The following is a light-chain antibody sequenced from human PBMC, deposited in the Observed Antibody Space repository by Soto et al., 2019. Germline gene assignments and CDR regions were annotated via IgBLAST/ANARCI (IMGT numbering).Light chain of an antibody. V-gene: IGKV3-20*01. CDR2: GAS. J-gene: IGKJ1*01. Sequence: ESVLTQSPGTLSLSPGERATLSCRASQSVNSYLAWYQQKPGQAPRLLIYGASSRATGIPDRFSGSGSGADFTLTISRLEPEDFSVYYCHQYDSSPRTFGQGTKVEIK. CDR3: HQYDSSPRT. CDR1: QSVNSY.